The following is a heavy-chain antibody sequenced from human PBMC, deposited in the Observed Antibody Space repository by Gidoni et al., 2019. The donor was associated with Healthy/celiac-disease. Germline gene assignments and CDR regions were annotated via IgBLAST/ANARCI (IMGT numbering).Heavy chain of an antibody. J-gene: IGHJ4*02. CDR3: ARRGLDSSSFPFDY. V-gene: IGHV1-2*02. Sequence: QVQLVQPGAEVKKPGASVKVSCKASGYTFTGYYMHWVRQAPGQGLEWMGWTNPNSGGTNYAQKFQGRVTMTRDTSSSTAYMELSRLRSDDTAVYYCARRGLDSSSFPFDYWGQGTLVTVSS. CDR2: TNPNSGGT. D-gene: IGHD6-13*01. CDR1: GYTFTGYY.